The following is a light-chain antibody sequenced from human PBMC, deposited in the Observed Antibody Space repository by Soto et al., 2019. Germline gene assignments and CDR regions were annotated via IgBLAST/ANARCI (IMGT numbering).Light chain of an antibody. CDR3: SSYTVISTLV. Sequence: QSALTQPASVSGSPGQSITISCTGTSNDIGAFNYVSCYPQHPGKAPTLMISEVSNRPSGVSNRFSGSKSGNTASLTISGLQAEDEADYYCSSYTVISTLVFGTGTKLTVL. CDR2: EVS. J-gene: IGLJ1*01. V-gene: IGLV2-14*01. CDR1: SNDIGAFNY.